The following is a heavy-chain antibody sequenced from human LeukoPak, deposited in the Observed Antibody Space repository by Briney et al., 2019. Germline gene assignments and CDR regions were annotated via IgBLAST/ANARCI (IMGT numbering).Heavy chain of an antibody. D-gene: IGHD6-19*01. V-gene: IGHV1-8*03. CDR3: ARGTALSGTSDYLDS. CDR2: MNPNSLNT. Sequence: GASVKVSCKASGYTFTSYDINWVRQAPGQGLEGMGWMNPNSLNTGYAQRFQGRITLTRNTSIGTAYMELRSLRSEDTAVYYCARGTALSGTSDYLDSWGQGTLVTVSS. J-gene: IGHJ4*02. CDR1: GYTFTSYD.